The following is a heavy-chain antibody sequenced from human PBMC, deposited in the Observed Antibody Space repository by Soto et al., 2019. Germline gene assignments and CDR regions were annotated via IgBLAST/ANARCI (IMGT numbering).Heavy chain of an antibody. CDR3: ARVSGWFTTAYFDS. J-gene: IGHJ4*02. CDR1: GGSISSYY. D-gene: IGHD6-19*01. CDR2: IYYSGST. V-gene: IGHV4-59*08. Sequence: SETLSLTCTVSGGSISSYYWSWIRQPPGKGLEWIGYIYYSGSTNYNPSLKSRVTISVDTSKNHFSLKLSSVTAADTAVYYCARVSGWFTTAYFDSWGQGTLVTVSS.